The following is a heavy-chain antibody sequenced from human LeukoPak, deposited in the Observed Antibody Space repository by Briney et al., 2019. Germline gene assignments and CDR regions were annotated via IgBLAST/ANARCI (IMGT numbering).Heavy chain of an antibody. D-gene: IGHD5-12*01. Sequence: GASVKVSCKASGNTFTGYYMHWVRQAPGQGLEWMGWINPNSGGTNYAQKFQGRVTMTRDTSIYTAYMELSGLRSDDTAVYFCARGSGYSGYAHIDYWGQGALVSVSS. J-gene: IGHJ4*02. CDR2: INPNSGGT. CDR1: GNTFTGYY. V-gene: IGHV1-2*02. CDR3: ARGSGYSGYAHIDY.